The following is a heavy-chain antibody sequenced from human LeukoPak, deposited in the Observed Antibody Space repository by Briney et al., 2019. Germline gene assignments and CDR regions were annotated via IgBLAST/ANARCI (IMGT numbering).Heavy chain of an antibody. Sequence: GGSLRLSCAASGFMFSNYWMNWVRQAPGKGLEWVANIYQNGGKKNYVDSVKGRFTISRDNGKNSLYLQMNSLRAEDTAVYYCACTNTLDVWGKGATVTVSS. J-gene: IGHJ6*04. CDR3: ACTNTLDV. V-gene: IGHV3-7*03. CDR2: IYQNGGKK. D-gene: IGHD2-8*01. CDR1: GFMFSNYW.